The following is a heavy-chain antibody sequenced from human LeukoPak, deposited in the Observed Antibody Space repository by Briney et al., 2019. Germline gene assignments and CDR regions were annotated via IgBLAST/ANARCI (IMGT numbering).Heavy chain of an antibody. D-gene: IGHD6-13*01. CDR2: ISSSGSTI. CDR1: GFTFSSYE. V-gene: IGHV3-48*03. J-gene: IGHJ4*02. CDR3: AREVPYSRGPFDY. Sequence: PGGSLRLSCAASGFTFSSYEMNWVRQAPGKGLEWVSYISSSGSTIYYADSVKGRFTISRDNAKNSLYLQMNSLRAEDTAVYYCAREVPYSRGPFDYWGQGTLVTVSS.